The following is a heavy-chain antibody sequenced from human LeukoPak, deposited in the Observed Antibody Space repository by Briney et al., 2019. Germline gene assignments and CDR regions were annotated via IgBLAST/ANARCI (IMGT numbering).Heavy chain of an antibody. CDR1: GYTFSDYY. CDR2: INPNSGGT. V-gene: IGHV1-2*02. Sequence: EASVKVSCKASGYTFSDYYIHWVRQAPGQGLEWMGWINPNSGGTNYAQKFQGRVTMTRDTSMTTASMELSRLKSDDTAVYYCARVVVRDANNYKDYWGQGTLVTVSS. CDR3: ARVVVRDANNYKDY. J-gene: IGHJ4*02. D-gene: IGHD5-24*01.